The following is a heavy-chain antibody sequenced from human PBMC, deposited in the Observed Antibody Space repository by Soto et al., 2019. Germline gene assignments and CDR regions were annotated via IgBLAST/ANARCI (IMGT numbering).Heavy chain of an antibody. D-gene: IGHD4-17*01. CDR3: AKDRRGYGDSYYYYGMDV. CDR1: GFTFSSYG. J-gene: IGHJ6*02. Sequence: QVQLVESGGGVVQPGRSLRLSCAASGFTFSSYGMHWVRQAPGKGLEWVAVISYDGSNKYYADSLKGRFTISRDNSKNTLYLQMNSLRAEDTAVYYCAKDRRGYGDSYYYYGMDVWGQGTTVTVSS. V-gene: IGHV3-30*18. CDR2: ISYDGSNK.